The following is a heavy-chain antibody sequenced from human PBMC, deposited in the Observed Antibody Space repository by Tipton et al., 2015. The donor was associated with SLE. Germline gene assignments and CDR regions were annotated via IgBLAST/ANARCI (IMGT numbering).Heavy chain of an antibody. CDR2: IIPLFGIG. CDR3: ARKRRGVRDGYNSWYFDL. J-gene: IGHJ2*01. Sequence: QLVQSGAEVKKPGSSVKVSCKGSGGSFSNYAISWARQAPGQGLEWMGGIIPLFGIGHYAQRFQGRATITTDESTSTVHMELSSLTSEDTAVDYCARKRRGVRDGYNSWYFDLWGRGTLVTVSS. D-gene: IGHD5-24*01. CDR1: GGSFSNYA. V-gene: IGHV1-69*05.